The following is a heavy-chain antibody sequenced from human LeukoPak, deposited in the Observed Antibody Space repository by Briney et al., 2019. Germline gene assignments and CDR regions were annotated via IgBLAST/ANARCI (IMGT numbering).Heavy chain of an antibody. D-gene: IGHD3-16*01. V-gene: IGHV4-61*09. Sequence: SETLSLTCSVSGDSIFNSNSYWSWMRQPAGKGLEWIGHIFSRGNTNYNPSLKSRVTISVNMSKNQFSLILSSVTAADTAVYYCARDRDMGGGNYFRVFYFDSWGQGTLVTVSS. CDR2: IFSRGNT. J-gene: IGHJ4*02. CDR3: ARDRDMGGGNYFRVFYFDS. CDR1: GDSIFNSNSY.